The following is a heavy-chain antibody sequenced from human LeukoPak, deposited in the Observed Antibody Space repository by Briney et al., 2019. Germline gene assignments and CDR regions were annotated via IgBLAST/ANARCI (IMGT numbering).Heavy chain of an antibody. J-gene: IGHJ4*02. CDR1: GFTFSSYA. CDR3: AMTPQGNRTYFYFDF. CDR2: ITALNSCP. Sequence: GGSLRLSCAASGFTFSSYAMSWVRQAPGKGLEWVSGITALNSCPYYADSVKGRFTISRDNPKNTLYLQMNSLRAEDTAVYYCAMTPQGNRTYFYFDFWGQGTLVTVSS. D-gene: IGHD1-26*01. V-gene: IGHV3-23*01.